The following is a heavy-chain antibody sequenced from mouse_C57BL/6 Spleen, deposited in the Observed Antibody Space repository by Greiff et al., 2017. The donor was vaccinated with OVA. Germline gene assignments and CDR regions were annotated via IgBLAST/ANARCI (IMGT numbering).Heavy chain of an antibody. V-gene: IGHV5-4*01. CDR2: ISDGGSYT. J-gene: IGHJ1*03. CDR3: ARDPTMVTTRYFDV. D-gene: IGHD2-9*01. Sequence: DVMLVDSGGGLVKPGGSLKLSCAASGFTFSSYAMSWVRQTPEKRLEWVATISDGGSYTYYPDNVKGRFTISRDNAKNNLYLQMSHLKSEDTAMYYCARDPTMVTTRYFDVWGTGTTVTVSS. CDR1: GFTFSSYA.